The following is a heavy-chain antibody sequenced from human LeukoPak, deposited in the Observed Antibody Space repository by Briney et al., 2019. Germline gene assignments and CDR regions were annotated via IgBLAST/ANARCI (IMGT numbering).Heavy chain of an antibody. CDR1: GFTFSSYE. Sequence: GGSLRLSCAASGFTFSSYEMNWVRQAPGKGLEWVSYISGSGESIYYADSVKGRFTISRDNAKNSLYLQMNSLTAEDTAVYYCTTFYSRLTDYWGQGTVVTVSS. CDR3: TTFYSRLTDY. J-gene: IGHJ4*02. D-gene: IGHD2/OR15-2a*01. V-gene: IGHV3-48*03. CDR2: ISGSGESI.